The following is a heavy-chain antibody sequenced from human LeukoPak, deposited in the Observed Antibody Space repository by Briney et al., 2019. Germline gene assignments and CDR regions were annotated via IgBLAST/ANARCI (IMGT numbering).Heavy chain of an antibody. Sequence: ASVKVSCKASGYTFTGYYMHWVRQAPGQGLEWVGWSNAGNGNTKYSQQFQGRVTITRDTSASTAYMELSSLRSEDTAVYYCARAGGGYCSSSTCEDDTFDIWGQGTMVTVSS. V-gene: IGHV1-3*02. D-gene: IGHD2-2*01. J-gene: IGHJ3*02. CDR1: GYTFTGYY. CDR3: ARAGGGYCSSSTCEDDTFDI. CDR2: SNAGNGNT.